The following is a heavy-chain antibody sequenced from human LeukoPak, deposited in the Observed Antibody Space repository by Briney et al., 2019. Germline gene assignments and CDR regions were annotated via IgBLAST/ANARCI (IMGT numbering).Heavy chain of an antibody. D-gene: IGHD2-2*02. Sequence: ASVKVSCKASGYTFTGYYMHWVRQAPGQGLEWMGWINPNSGGTNYAQKFQGRVTMTRDTSISTAYMELSRLRSDDTAVYYCAREGRYCSSTSCYRVIPHPINWFDPWGQGTLVTVSS. CDR1: GYTFTGYY. V-gene: IGHV1-2*02. J-gene: IGHJ5*02. CDR2: INPNSGGT. CDR3: AREGRYCSSTSCYRVIPHPINWFDP.